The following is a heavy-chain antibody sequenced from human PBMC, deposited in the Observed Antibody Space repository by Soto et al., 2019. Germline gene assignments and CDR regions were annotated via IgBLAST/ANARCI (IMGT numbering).Heavy chain of an antibody. J-gene: IGHJ4*02. CDR1: GFTFSDHD. CDR2: ISNSGIST. D-gene: IGHD5-12*01. V-gene: IGHV3-23*01. CDR3: AKAPRGATSPYYFDY. Sequence: EVQLLESGGGLVQPGGSLRLSCAASGFTFSDHDISWVRQAPGKGLEWVAGISNSGISTYYADSVQGRFTISRSKSKKAVSLQMNSVRAEDTAVYYCAKAPRGATSPYYFDYWGQGTLVTVSS.